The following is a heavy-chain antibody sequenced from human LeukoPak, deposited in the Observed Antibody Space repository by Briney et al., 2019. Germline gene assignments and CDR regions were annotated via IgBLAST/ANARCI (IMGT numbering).Heavy chain of an antibody. J-gene: IGHJ4*02. CDR3: VREPYSRSSDRHERTFDY. D-gene: IGHD6-6*01. Sequence: GASVKASCKASGYSFTAHFMHWIRQAPGQGPEWMGQSNADSPGTKYAPKFQGRVTMTRDTSIATAYMELTSLTSDDTAVYFCVREPYSRSSDRHERTFDYWGQGTLVTVSS. V-gene: IGHV1-2*06. CDR1: GYSFTAHF. CDR2: SNADSPGT.